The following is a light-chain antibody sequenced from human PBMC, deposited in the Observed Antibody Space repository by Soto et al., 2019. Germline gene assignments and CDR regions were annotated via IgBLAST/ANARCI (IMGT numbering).Light chain of an antibody. CDR3: SSYTSSGYVV. J-gene: IGLJ2*01. V-gene: IGLV2-18*02. CDR2: EVS. CDR1: SSDVGSYNR. Sequence: QSALTQPPSVSGSPGQSVTISCTGTSSDVGSYNRVSWYQQPPGTAPKLMIYEVSNRPSGVPDRFSGSKSGNTASLTISGLQAEDEADYYCSSYTSSGYVVFGGGTKLTVL.